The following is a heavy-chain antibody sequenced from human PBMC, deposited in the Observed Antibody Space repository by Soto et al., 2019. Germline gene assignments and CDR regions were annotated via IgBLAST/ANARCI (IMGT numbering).Heavy chain of an antibody. CDR3: TRWNGYGDL. CDR1: GFSFSNYG. D-gene: IGHD1-1*01. V-gene: IGHV3-23*01. J-gene: IGHJ5*02. Sequence: EMPLLESGGGLVRPGGSLRLSCVVTGFSFSNYGLTWDRQPPGKGLEWVCGVSGGSGVTHYTDSVKGRFTISGDDSKNTVYLQMHSLRGEDTAVYYCTRWNGYGDLWGQGTLVTVSS. CDR2: VSGGSGVT.